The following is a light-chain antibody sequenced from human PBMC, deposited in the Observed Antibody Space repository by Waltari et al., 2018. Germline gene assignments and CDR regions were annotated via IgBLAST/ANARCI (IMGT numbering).Light chain of an antibody. CDR1: GSNIGAGYD. Sequence: QSVLTQPPSVSGAPGQRVTISCTGSGSNIGAGYDVHWYQQLPRAAPKPPIYGSTSRPLGVPARFFCSTSGTSASLAITGLQAEDEADYYCQSYETRLGVVFGGGTKLTVL. J-gene: IGLJ3*02. CDR3: QSYETRLGVV. V-gene: IGLV1-40*01. CDR2: GST.